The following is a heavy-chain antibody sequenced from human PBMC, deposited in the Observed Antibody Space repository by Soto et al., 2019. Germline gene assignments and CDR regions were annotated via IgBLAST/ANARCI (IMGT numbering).Heavy chain of an antibody. V-gene: IGHV3-74*01. CDR3: ARGGLYAFDD. Sequence: HPVGSLRLSCAASGFNFGSYWMHWVRQAPGKGLVWVARINYYGSTINYAESVKGRFTISRDNAKNKVYLQMNNLRAEDTAVYYCARGGLYAFDDWGQGALVTVSS. CDR2: INYYGSTI. D-gene: IGHD4-17*01. J-gene: IGHJ5*02. CDR1: GFNFGSYW.